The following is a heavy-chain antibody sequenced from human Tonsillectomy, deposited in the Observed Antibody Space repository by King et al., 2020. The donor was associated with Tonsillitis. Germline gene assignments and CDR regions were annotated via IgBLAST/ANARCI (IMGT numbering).Heavy chain of an antibody. V-gene: IGHV4-59*08. CDR3: ARLLPEYSRSAGCFDY. CDR2: IYSSGST. D-gene: IGHD6-6*01. J-gene: IGHJ4*02. CDR1: GGSIRCNH. Sequence: QLQESGPGLAKPSETLSLTCTVSGGSIRCNHWSWIRQPPWKGQEGMWYIYSSGSTNYNPSLKSRVTITVETSKNQFSLKLSSVPAADTAVYYCARLLPEYSRSAGCFDYWGQGTLVTVSS.